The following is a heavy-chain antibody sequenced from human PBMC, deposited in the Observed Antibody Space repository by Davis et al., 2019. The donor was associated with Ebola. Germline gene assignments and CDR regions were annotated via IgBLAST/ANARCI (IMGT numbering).Heavy chain of an antibody. V-gene: IGHV3-73*01. Sequence: GGSLRLSCAASGFTFSGSAMHWVRQASGNGLEWVGRIRSKANSYATAYAASVKGRFTISRDDSKNTAYLQMNSLKTEDTAVYYCSGIAAAGTVDYWGQGTLVTVSS. CDR3: SGIAAAGTVDY. CDR2: IRSKANSYAT. J-gene: IGHJ4*02. CDR1: GFTFSGSA. D-gene: IGHD6-13*01.